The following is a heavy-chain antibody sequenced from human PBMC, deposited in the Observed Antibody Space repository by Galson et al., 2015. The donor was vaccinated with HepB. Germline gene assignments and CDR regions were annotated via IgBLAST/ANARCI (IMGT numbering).Heavy chain of an antibody. CDR1: GYTFISYG. CDR2: IGAYNGHT. D-gene: IGHD2-2*02. CDR3: ARVGGTPGPRYCSSSSCYTFDY. Sequence: SVKVSCKGSGYTFISYGISWVRQAPGQGLEWMGWIGAYNGHTDYAQKFQGRVTMTTDTSTTTAYLELRSLRSDDTAVYFCARVGGTPGPRYCSSSSCYTFDYWGQGTLVTLSS. V-gene: IGHV1-18*01. J-gene: IGHJ4*02.